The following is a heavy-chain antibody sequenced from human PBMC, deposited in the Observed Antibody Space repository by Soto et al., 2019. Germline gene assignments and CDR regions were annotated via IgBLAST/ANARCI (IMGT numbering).Heavy chain of an antibody. Sequence: EVQLVESGGGLVQPGRSLRLSCAASGFTFDDYAMYWVRQVPGKGLEWVSGISWNSGNIGYADSVKGRFTISRDNAKKSLYLQMNSLRAEDTALYYCAKGYCISTSCHFDYWGQGTLVTVSS. CDR2: ISWNSGNI. D-gene: IGHD2-2*01. J-gene: IGHJ4*02. V-gene: IGHV3-9*01. CDR1: GFTFDDYA. CDR3: AKGYCISTSCHFDY.